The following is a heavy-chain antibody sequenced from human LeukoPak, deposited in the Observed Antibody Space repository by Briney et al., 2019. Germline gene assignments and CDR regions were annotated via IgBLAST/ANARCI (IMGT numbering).Heavy chain of an antibody. D-gene: IGHD1-26*01. CDR2: MSYDGSNK. Sequence: GRSLRLSCAASGFTFSSYGMHWVRQAPGKGLEWVAVMSYDGSNKYYADSVKGRFTISRDNSKNTLYLQMNSLRAEDTAVYYCAKGRELYYFDYWGQGTLVTVSS. CDR3: AKGRELYYFDY. V-gene: IGHV3-30*18. CDR1: GFTFSSYG. J-gene: IGHJ4*02.